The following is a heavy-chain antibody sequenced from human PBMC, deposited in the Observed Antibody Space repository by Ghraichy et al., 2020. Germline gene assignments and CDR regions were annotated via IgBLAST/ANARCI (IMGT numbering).Heavy chain of an antibody. J-gene: IGHJ5*02. Sequence: SETLSLTCTVSGGSISSSSYYWGWIRQPPGKGLEWIGSIYYSGSTYYNPSLKSRVTISVDTSKNQFSLKLSSVTAADTAVYYCASYDIVVVVAAKGWFDPWGQGTLVTVSS. CDR3: ASYDIVVVVAAKGWFDP. D-gene: IGHD2-15*01. CDR1: GGSISSSSYY. CDR2: IYYSGST. V-gene: IGHV4-39*07.